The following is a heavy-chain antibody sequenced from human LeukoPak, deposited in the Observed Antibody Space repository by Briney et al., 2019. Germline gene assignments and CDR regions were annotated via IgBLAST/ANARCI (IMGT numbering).Heavy chain of an antibody. J-gene: IGHJ4*02. Sequence: GGSLRLSCAASGFTFSSYEMNWVRQAPGKGLEWVSYISSSGGTIYYADSVQGRFTISRHNAKNSLYLQMNSLRAEDTAVYYCARGYTYGLDFWGQGTLVTVSS. CDR1: GFTFSSYE. CDR2: ISSSGGTI. CDR3: ARGYTYGLDF. V-gene: IGHV3-48*03. D-gene: IGHD5-18*01.